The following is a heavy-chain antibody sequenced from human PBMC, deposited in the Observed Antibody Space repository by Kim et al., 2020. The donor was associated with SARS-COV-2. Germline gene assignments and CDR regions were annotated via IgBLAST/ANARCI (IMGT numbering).Heavy chain of an antibody. CDR2: LYFGGNT. Sequence: SETLSLTCNVSGASVITSQYYWAWSRQPPGKGLEWIATLYFGGNTFYNSALKSRVTISVDASKSQFSLTLSSVTVADTAVYYCARRRYDYWSASADEFDYWGQGTLVTVSS. D-gene: IGHD3-3*01. CDR3: ARRRYDYWSASADEFDY. V-gene: IGHV4-39*01. CDR1: GASVITSQYY. J-gene: IGHJ4*02.